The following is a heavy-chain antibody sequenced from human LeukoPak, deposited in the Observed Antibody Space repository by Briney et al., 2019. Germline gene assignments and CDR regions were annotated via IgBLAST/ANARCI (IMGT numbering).Heavy chain of an antibody. J-gene: IGHJ4*02. Sequence: PSETLSLTCTVSGGSISSYYWSWIRQPPGKGLEWIGYIYYSGSTNYNPSLKSRVTISVDMSKNQFSLKLSSVTAADTAVYYCARDDSFGGFADWGQGTLVTVSS. CDR1: GGSISSYY. D-gene: IGHD3-16*01. V-gene: IGHV4-59*01. CDR2: IYYSGST. CDR3: ARDDSFGGFAD.